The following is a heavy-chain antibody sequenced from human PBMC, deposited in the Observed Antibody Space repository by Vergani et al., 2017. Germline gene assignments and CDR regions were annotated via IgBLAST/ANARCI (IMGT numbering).Heavy chain of an antibody. D-gene: IGHD3-3*01. Sequence: EVQLVESGGGLVKPGGSLRLSCAASGFTFSSYSMNWVRQAPGKGLEWVSSISSSSSYIYYADSVKGRFTISRDNPKNSLYLQMNSLRAEDTAVYYCASLTYYDFWSGYPNWFDPWGQGTLVTVSS. CDR1: GFTFSSYS. CDR3: ASLTYYDFWSGYPNWFDP. J-gene: IGHJ5*02. V-gene: IGHV3-21*01. CDR2: ISSSSSYI.